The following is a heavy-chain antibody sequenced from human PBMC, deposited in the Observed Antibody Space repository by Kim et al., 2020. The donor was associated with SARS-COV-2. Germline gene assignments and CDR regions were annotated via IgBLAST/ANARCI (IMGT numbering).Heavy chain of an antibody. J-gene: IGHJ4*02. CDR3: ARDGTYGDYGAFGY. CDR2: TNTNTGNP. V-gene: IGHV7-4-1*02. D-gene: IGHD4-17*01. CDR1: GYTFLTYS. Sequence: ASVKVSCKASGYTFLTYSINWVRQAPGQGLEWMGWTNTNTGNPTYAQGFTGRFVFSSGTSVSTAFLQIRSLKAEDTAVYYCARDGTYGDYGAFGYWGQGTLVTVSS.